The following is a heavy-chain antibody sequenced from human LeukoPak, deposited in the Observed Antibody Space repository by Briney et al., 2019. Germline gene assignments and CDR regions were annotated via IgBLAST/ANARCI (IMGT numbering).Heavy chain of an antibody. CDR2: IIPIFGTA. Sequence: SVKVSCKASGGTFSSYAISWVRQAPGQGLEWMGGIIPIFGTANYAQKFQGRVTITADESTSTAYMELSNLRSEDTAVYYCARERYSGYDSGPPEFDYWGQGTLVTVSS. D-gene: IGHD5-12*01. CDR1: GGTFSSYA. V-gene: IGHV1-69*13. CDR3: ARERYSGYDSGPPEFDY. J-gene: IGHJ4*02.